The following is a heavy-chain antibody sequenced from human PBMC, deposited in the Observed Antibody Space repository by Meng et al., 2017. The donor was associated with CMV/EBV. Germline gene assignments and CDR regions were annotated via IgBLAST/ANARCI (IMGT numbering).Heavy chain of an antibody. CDR2: IKSKTDGETT. CDR1: GFSFSNAW. V-gene: IGHV3-15*01. Sequence: ESLKISCAASGFSFSNAWMSWVRQAPGKGLEWVGRIKSKTDGETTDYAEPVIGRFTISRDDSKNTLYLQMNSLKTEDTAVYYCTTDLKNYDGRPTDYWGQGTLVTVSS. D-gene: IGHD3-22*01. J-gene: IGHJ4*02. CDR3: TTDLKNYDGRPTDY.